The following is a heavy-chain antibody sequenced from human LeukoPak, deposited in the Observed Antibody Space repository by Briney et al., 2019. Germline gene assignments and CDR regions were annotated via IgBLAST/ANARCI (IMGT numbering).Heavy chain of an antibody. CDR3: ARVSRPYYYYMDV. CDR1: GITVSSNY. Sequence: PRGSLRLSCAASGITVSSNYMNWVRQAPGKGLEWVSVIYTDGKTYYADSVKGRFTISRDNAKNSLYLQMNSLRAEDTAVYYCARVSRPYYYYMDVWGKGTTVTISS. J-gene: IGHJ6*03. CDR2: IYTDGKT. V-gene: IGHV3-66*01.